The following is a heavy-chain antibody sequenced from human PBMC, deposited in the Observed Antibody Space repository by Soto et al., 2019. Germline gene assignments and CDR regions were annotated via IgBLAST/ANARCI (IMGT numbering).Heavy chain of an antibody. J-gene: IGHJ4*02. Sequence: QVQLVQSGAEVKKPGASVKVSCKASGYSFTGYYIHWVRQAPGQGLEWMGWINPNSGGTTYAQKFQGRVTMNRDTSITTAYVELTRLRSADTAVYFCARDVSPVGVRNYFDFWGKGTLVTGSS. CDR2: INPNSGGT. V-gene: IGHV1-2*02. CDR3: ARDVSPVGVRNYFDF. CDR1: GYSFTGYY. D-gene: IGHD3-10*02.